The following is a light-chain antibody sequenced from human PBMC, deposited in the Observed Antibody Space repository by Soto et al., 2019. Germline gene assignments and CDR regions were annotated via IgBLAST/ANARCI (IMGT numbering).Light chain of an antibody. J-gene: IGKJ3*01. CDR1: QSISTY. V-gene: IGKV1-39*01. CDR3: QQSYSTPL. Sequence: IQMTQSPSSLSASVGDSVTITCRASQSISTYLNWYQQKPGKAPKLLIYAASSLQSGVPSRFSGSGSGTDFTLTISSLQPEDFATYYCQQSYSTPLFGPGTKVDLK. CDR2: AAS.